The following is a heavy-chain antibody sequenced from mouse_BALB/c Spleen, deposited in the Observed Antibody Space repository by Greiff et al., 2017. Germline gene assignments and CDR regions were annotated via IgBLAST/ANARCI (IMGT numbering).Heavy chain of an antibody. CDR3: ARDIRAAMDY. J-gene: IGHJ4*01. CDR1: GFTFTDYY. Sequence: DVQLQESGGGLVQPGGSLRLSCATSGFTFTDYYMSWVRQPPGKALEWLGFIRNKANGYTTEYSASVKGRFTISRDNSQSILYLQMNTLRAEDSATYYCARDIRAAMDYWGQGTSVTVSS. CDR2: IRNKANGYTT. V-gene: IGHV7-3*02.